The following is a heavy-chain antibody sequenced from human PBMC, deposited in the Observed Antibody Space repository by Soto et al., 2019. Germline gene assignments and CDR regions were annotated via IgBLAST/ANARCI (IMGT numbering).Heavy chain of an antibody. Sequence: QVHLVQSGAEVKKPGASVKVSCKGSGYGFTTYGITWVRQAPGQGLEWMAWISAHNGNTNYAQKVQGRVTVTRDTSTSTPYMELRSLRYDDTAVYYCARGRYGDYWGQGALVTVSS. CDR2: ISAHNGNT. D-gene: IGHD1-1*01. V-gene: IGHV1-18*01. J-gene: IGHJ4*02. CDR3: ARGRYGDY. CDR1: GYGFTTYG.